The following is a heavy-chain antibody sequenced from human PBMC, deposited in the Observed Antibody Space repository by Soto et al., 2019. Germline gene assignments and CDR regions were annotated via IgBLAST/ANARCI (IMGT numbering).Heavy chain of an antibody. J-gene: IGHJ4*02. D-gene: IGHD6-13*01. CDR1: GGSISSSSYY. CDR2: IYYSGST. CDR3: ARHQTSEQRLVRELGYFDY. V-gene: IGHV4-39*01. Sequence: QLQLQESGPGLVKPSETLSLTCTVSGGSISSSSYYWGWIRQPPGKGLEWIGSIYYSGSTYYNPSLKSRVTISVDTSKNQFSLKLSSVTAADTAVYYCARHQTSEQRLVRELGYFDYWGQGTLVTVSS.